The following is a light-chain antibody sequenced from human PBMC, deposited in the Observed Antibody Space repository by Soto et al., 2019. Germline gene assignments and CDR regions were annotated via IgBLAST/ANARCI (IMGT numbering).Light chain of an antibody. CDR1: QSVSNNY. Sequence: EIVFTQSPGTLSLSPGERATLSCRASQSVSNNYLAWYQQKPGQAPRLLIYGASSRATGVPDRFSGSGSGTDFTLTISRLEPEDFAVYYCQQYDISPRTFGQGTKVDIK. CDR3: QQYDISPRT. J-gene: IGKJ1*01. V-gene: IGKV3-20*01. CDR2: GAS.